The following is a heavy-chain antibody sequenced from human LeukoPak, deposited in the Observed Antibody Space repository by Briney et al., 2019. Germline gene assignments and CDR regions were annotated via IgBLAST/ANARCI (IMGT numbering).Heavy chain of an antibody. CDR1: GYTFTSYA. D-gene: IGHD1-26*01. CDR2: INAGNGNT. V-gene: IGHV1-3*01. CDR3: ARVWSWEDFDY. Sequence: GASVKVSCKASGYTFTSYAMHWVRQAPGQRLEWMGWINAGNGNTKYSLKFQGRVTITRDTSASTAYMELSSLRSEDTAVYYCARVWSWEDFDYWGQGTLVTVSS. J-gene: IGHJ4*02.